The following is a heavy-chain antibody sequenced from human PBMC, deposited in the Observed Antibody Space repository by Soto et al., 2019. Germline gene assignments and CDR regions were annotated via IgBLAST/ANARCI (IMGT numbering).Heavy chain of an antibody. CDR2: INHSGST. CDR3: ARVGWAYFYYYYMEV. Sequence: SETLSLTCAVSSGTISSSNWWTWVRQPPGKGLEWIGEINHSGSTNYNPSLKSRVTISVDTSKNQFSLKLSSVTAADTAVYYCARVGWAYFYYYYMEVWGKGTTVTVSS. J-gene: IGHJ6*03. CDR1: SGTISSSNW. V-gene: IGHV4-4*02. D-gene: IGHD1-26*01.